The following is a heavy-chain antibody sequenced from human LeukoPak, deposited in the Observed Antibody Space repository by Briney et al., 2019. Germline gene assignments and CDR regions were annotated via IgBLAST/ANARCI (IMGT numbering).Heavy chain of an antibody. CDR1: GFTFSFYS. CDR3: ARVTLDVVPYYMDV. CDR2: ISSSDSSDSYI. D-gene: IGHD2-2*01. J-gene: IGHJ6*03. Sequence: GGSLRLSCAASGFTFSFYSMNWVRQAPGKGLEWVSSISSSDSSDSYIHYADSVKGRFTISRDNAKSSLYLQMNSLRVEDTAVYYCARVTLDVVPYYMDVWGKGTTVTVSS. V-gene: IGHV3-21*01.